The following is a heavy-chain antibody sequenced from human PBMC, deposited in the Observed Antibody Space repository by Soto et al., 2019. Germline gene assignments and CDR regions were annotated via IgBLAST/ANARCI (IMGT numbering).Heavy chain of an antibody. CDR3: ARSRHDSSGYYYGY. Sequence: QVQLVQSGAEVKKPGASVKVSCKASGYTFTSYAMHWVRQAPGQRLEWMEWINAGNGNTKYSQKFQGRVTITRDTSASTAYMELSSLRSEDTAVYYCARSRHDSSGYYYGYWGQGTLVTVSS. CDR2: INAGNGNT. CDR1: GYTFTSYA. V-gene: IGHV1-3*01. J-gene: IGHJ4*02. D-gene: IGHD3-22*01.